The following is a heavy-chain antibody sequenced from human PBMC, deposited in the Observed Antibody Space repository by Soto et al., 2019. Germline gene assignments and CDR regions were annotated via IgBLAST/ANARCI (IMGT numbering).Heavy chain of an antibody. V-gene: IGHV1-69*13. J-gene: IGHJ4*02. CDR3: ASKLSVAATFLSLDY. CDR2: IIPIFGTA. D-gene: IGHD2-15*01. Sequence: ASVKVSCKASGGTFSSYAISWVRQAPGQGLEWMGGIIPIFGTANYAQKFQGRVTITADESTSTAYMELSSLRSEDTAVYYCASKLSVAATFLSLDYWGQGTLVTVSS. CDR1: GGTFSSYA.